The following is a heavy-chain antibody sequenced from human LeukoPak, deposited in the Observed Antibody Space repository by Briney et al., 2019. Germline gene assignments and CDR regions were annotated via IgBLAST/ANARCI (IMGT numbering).Heavy chain of an antibody. CDR1: EFTFSNYR. CDR3: ARERPVPDFYYGMDV. CDR2: IKQDGSEK. D-gene: IGHD3-3*01. J-gene: IGHJ6*02. V-gene: IGHV3-7*05. Sequence: GGSLTLSCAASEFTFSNYRMSWVRQAPGKGLEWVANIKQDGSEKYYVDSVKGRFTISRDNAKNSLYLQMSSLRGEDTAVYYCARERPVPDFYYGMDVWGQGTTVTVSS.